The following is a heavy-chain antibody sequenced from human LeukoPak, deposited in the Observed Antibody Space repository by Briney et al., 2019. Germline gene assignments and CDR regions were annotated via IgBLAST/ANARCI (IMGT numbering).Heavy chain of an antibody. CDR3: ARHNWNDAYAFDI. J-gene: IGHJ3*02. D-gene: IGHD1-20*01. V-gene: IGHV4-39*01. CDR2: INYSGST. Sequence: SETLSLTCTVSGGSIGSYYWGWIRQPPGKGLEWIGSINYSGSTYYNPSLKSRVTISVDTSKNQFSLKLSSVTAADTAVYYCARHNWNDAYAFDIWGQGTMVTVSS. CDR1: GGSIGSYY.